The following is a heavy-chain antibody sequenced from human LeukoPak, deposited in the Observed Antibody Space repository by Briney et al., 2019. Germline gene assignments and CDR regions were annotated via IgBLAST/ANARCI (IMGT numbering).Heavy chain of an antibody. D-gene: IGHD3-3*01. V-gene: IGHV7-4-1*02. CDR3: ARATPLAPLREWQDRTNWFDP. J-gene: IGHJ5*02. CDR1: GYTFTNFD. Sequence: GASVKVSCKASGYTFTNFDINWVRQATGQGLEWMGWINTNTGNPTYAQGFTGRFVFSLDTSVSTAYLQISSLKAEDTAVYYCARATPLAPLREWQDRTNWFDPWGQGTLVTVSS. CDR2: INTNTGNP.